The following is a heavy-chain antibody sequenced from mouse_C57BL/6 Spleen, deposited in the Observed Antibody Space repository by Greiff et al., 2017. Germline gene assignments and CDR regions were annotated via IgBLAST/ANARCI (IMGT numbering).Heavy chain of an antibody. J-gene: IGHJ2*01. V-gene: IGHV1-61*01. CDR1: GYTFTSYW. CDR3: ARGYGSSFSDY. D-gene: IGHD1-1*01. Sequence: QVQLQQPGAELVRPGSSVKLSCKASGYTFTSYWMDWVKQRPGQGLEWIGNIYPSDSETHYNQKFKDKATLTVDKSSSTAYMQLSSLTSEDSAVYYSARGYGSSFSDYWGQGTTLTVSS. CDR2: IYPSDSET.